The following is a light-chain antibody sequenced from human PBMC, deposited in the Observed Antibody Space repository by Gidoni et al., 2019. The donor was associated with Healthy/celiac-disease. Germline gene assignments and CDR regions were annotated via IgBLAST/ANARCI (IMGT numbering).Light chain of an antibody. J-gene: IGKJ2*01. Sequence: DIQMTQSPSSLSASVGDRVTITCRASQSICSYLNWYQQKPGKAPKLLIYAASSLQSGVPSRFSGSGSGTDFTLTISSLQPEDFATYYCQQSYSTPTFXQXTKLEIK. V-gene: IGKV1-39*01. CDR3: QQSYSTPT. CDR1: QSICSY. CDR2: AAS.